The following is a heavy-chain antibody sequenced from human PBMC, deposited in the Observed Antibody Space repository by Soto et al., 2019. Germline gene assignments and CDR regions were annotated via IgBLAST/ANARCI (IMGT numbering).Heavy chain of an antibody. CDR2: ISYDGSNK. CDR3: AKDTLDGGDYFDY. Sequence: QVQLVESGGGVVQPGRSLRLSCAASGFTFSSYGMHWVRQAPGKGLEWVAVISYDGSNKYYADSVKGRFTISRDNSKNTLYLQMNSLRAEDTAVYYCAKDTLDGGDYFDYLGQGTLVTVSS. CDR1: GFTFSSYG. V-gene: IGHV3-30*18. D-gene: IGHD3-16*01. J-gene: IGHJ4*02.